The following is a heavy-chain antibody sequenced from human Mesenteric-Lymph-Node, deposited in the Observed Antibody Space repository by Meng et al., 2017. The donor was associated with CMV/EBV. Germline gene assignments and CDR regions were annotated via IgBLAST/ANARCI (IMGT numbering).Heavy chain of an antibody. D-gene: IGHD3-22*01. CDR1: GFTVSSNY. Sequence: LSLTCAASGFTVSSNYMSWVRQAPGKGLEWVSVIYSGGTTHYADSVKGRFTISRDSSKNTLYLQMNSLRAEDTAVYYCASYDTSGYSSAFDIWGQGTMVTVSS. J-gene: IGHJ3*02. CDR2: IYSGGTT. CDR3: ASYDTSGYSSAFDI. V-gene: IGHV3-53*01.